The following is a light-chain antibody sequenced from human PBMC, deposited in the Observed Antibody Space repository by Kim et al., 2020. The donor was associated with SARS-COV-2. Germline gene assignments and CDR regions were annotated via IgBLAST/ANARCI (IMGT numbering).Light chain of an antibody. CDR3: CSYTYTKTYV. J-gene: IGLJ1*01. Sequence: QSISISCTGTSSDVASYKYVSWYQQHPGNAPKLISFDVIYRAPGGSSRFSGSKSGNTASLTISGLQAEDDADYYCCSYTYTKTYVFGTGTKVTVL. CDR2: DVI. V-gene: IGLV2-14*03. CDR1: SSDVASYKY.